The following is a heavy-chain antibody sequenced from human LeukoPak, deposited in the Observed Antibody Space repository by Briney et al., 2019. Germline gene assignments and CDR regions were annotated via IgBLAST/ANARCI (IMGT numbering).Heavy chain of an antibody. J-gene: IGHJ6*02. CDR3: ARTLPNYYYGMDV. CDR2: INPNSGDT. D-gene: IGHD1-26*01. CDR1: GYTFSGYY. Sequence: ASVKVSCKASGYTFSGYYMHWVRQAPGRGLEWMGWINPNSGDTNYAQKFQGRVSMTRDTSINTAYMELSRLRSDDTSVYYCARTLPNYYYGMDVWGQGTTVTVSS. V-gene: IGHV1-2*02.